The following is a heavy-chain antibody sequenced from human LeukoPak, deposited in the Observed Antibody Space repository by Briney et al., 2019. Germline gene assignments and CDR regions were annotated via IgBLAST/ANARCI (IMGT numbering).Heavy chain of an antibody. D-gene: IGHD4-11*01. CDR2: IYYSGST. V-gene: IGHV4-59*01. CDR3: ARVSSPVTTSFDY. J-gene: IGHJ4*02. Sequence: SDTLSLTCTVSGGSISSYYWNWIRQPPGKGLEWIGYIYYSGSTNYNPSLKSRVTISVDTSKNQFSLKLSSVTAADTAVYYCARVSSPVTTSFDYWGQGTLVTVSS. CDR1: GGSISSYY.